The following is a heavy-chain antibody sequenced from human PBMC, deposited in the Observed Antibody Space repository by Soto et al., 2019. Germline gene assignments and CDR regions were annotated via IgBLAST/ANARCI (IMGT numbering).Heavy chain of an antibody. CDR3: ARDRHVLGIAVAGTYVL. J-gene: IGHJ3*01. CDR1: GFTFSSYW. V-gene: IGHV3-7*01. CDR2: IKQDGSEK. Sequence: GGSLRLSCAASGFTFSSYWMSWVRQAPGKGLEWVANIKQDGSEKYYVDSVKGRFTISRDNAKNSLYLQMNSLRAEETAVYYCARDRHVLGIAVAGTYVLWGQGTMVTVSS. D-gene: IGHD6-19*01.